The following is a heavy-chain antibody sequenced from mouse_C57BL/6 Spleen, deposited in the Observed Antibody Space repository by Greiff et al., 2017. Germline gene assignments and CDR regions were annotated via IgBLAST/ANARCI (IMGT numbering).Heavy chain of an antibody. J-gene: IGHJ4*01. CDR2: ITPSRGYT. D-gene: IGHD1-1*01. Sequence: QFQLLQSGADLAKPGGSVKLSCQASGYTFTTYWMHWVKQRPGQGLEWIGYITPSRGYTKYNQKFKDKGTLTADKSSSTAYMQLRSLTYGNSAVYYCARMGYYSSNTYYAMDYWSQGTSVTVSS. CDR3: ARMGYYSSNTYYAMDY. V-gene: IGHV1-7*01. CDR1: GYTFTTYW.